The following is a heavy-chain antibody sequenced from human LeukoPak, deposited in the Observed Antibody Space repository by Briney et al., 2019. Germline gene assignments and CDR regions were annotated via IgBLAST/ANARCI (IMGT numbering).Heavy chain of an antibody. CDR2: MFFTGGT. Sequence: PSETLSLTCTVSGGSTSSHYWAWLRQPPGKGLDWIGWMFFTGGTNYNPSLKSRVTISVDHSKNHFSLKLTSVTAADTAVYYCAKEGNDYGANSIDYWGRGTLVTVSS. D-gene: IGHD4-23*01. CDR1: GGSTSSHY. V-gene: IGHV4-59*11. CDR3: AKEGNDYGANSIDY. J-gene: IGHJ4*02.